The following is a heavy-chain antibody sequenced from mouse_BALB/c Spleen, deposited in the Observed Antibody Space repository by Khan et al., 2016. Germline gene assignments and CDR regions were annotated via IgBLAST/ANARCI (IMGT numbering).Heavy chain of an antibody. CDR2: IRYSGST. Sequence: EVQLQESGPGLVKPSQSLTLTCTVTGYSITSDYARNWIRQFPGNKLEWMGYIRYSGSTSYNPSLNSRSSITRDTSKNQSFLQLDSVTTEDTATFYCTITWDEADYWGQGTLVTVSA. J-gene: IGHJ3*01. V-gene: IGHV3-2*02. CDR3: TITWDEADY. CDR1: GYSITSDYA. D-gene: IGHD4-1*01.